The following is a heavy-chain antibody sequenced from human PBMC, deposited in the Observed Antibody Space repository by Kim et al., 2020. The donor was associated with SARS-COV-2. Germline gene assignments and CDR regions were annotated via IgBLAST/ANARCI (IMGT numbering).Heavy chain of an antibody. CDR1: GFPVILNY. D-gene: IGHD4-17*01. J-gene: IGHJ6*03. CDR2: IYSAGST. Sequence: GGSLRLSCAASGFPVILNYMSWVRQAPGKGLEWVSVIYSAGSTYYADSVKGRFTISRDISKNTLYLQMDSLRADDTAVYYCARHHQDYHNPYYYYYYMAVWGKGTTVTVSS. CDR3: ARHHQDYHNPYYYYYYMAV. V-gene: IGHV3-66*04.